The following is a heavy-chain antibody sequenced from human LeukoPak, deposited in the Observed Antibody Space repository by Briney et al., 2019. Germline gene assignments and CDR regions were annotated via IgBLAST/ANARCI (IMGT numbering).Heavy chain of an antibody. J-gene: IGHJ6*03. D-gene: IGHD2-2*01. CDR3: ARLVVPAAMRYYYYYMDV. Sequence: SVKVSCKASGYTFTSYGISWVRQAPGQGLEWMGGIIPIFGTANYAQKFQGRVTITTDESTSTAYMELSSLRSEDTAVYYCARLVVPAAMRYYYYYMDVWGKGTTVTVSS. CDR1: GYTFTSYG. CDR2: IIPIFGTA. V-gene: IGHV1-69*05.